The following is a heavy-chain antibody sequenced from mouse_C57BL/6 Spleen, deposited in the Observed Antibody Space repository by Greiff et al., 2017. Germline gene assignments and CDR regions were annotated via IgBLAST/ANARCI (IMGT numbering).Heavy chain of an antibody. CDR3: ALHFYAMDY. J-gene: IGHJ4*01. V-gene: IGHV1-69*01. Sequence: QVQLQQPGAELVMPGASVKLSCKASGYTFTSYWMHWVKQRPGQGLEWIGEIDPSDSYTNSNQKFKGKSTLTVDKSSSTAYMHLSSLTSEDAAVYYCALHFYAMDYWGQGTSVTVSS. CDR1: GYTFTSYW. CDR2: IDPSDSYT.